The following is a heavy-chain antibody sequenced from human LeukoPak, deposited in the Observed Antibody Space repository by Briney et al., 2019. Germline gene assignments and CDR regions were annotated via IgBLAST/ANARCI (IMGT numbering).Heavy chain of an antibody. CDR1: GFTFSGSA. V-gene: IGHV3-73*01. J-gene: IGHJ6*04. CDR2: IRSKANSYAT. Sequence: PGGSLRLSCAASGFTFSGSAMHWVRQASGKGLEWVGRIRSKANSYATAYAASVKGRFTISRDDSKNTAYLQMNSLKTEDTAVCYCTRHQSEAVWGKGTTVTVSS. CDR3: TRHQSEAV.